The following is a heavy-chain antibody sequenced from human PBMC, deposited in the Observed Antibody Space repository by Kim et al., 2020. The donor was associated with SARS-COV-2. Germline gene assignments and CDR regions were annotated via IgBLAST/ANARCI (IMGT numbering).Heavy chain of an antibody. CDR3: ASPYGGRFVDYYYYMDV. CDR2: INPSGGST. V-gene: IGHV1-46*01. CDR1: GYTFTSYY. Sequence: ASVKVSCKASGYTFTSYYMHWVRQAPGQGLEWMGIINPSGGSTSYAQKFQGRVTMTRDTSTSTVYMELSSLRSEDTAVYYCASPYGGRFVDYYYYMDVWGKGTTVTVSS. J-gene: IGHJ6*03. D-gene: IGHD2-15*01.